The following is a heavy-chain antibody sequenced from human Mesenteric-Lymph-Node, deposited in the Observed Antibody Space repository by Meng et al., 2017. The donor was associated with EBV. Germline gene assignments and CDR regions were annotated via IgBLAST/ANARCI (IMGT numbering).Heavy chain of an antibody. D-gene: IGHD3-22*01. CDR3: AEVLNGYYYFDY. Sequence: QGQLQQWGAGLLKPSETLSLTCAVNGESFSGHYWSWIRQPPGKGLEWIGEVYHSGSTNYNPSLKSRVSMSVDTSKNHFSLKLTSVTAADTAMYYCAEVLNGYYYFDYWGQGTLVTVSS. V-gene: IGHV4-34*01. CDR2: VYHSGST. CDR1: GESFSGHY. J-gene: IGHJ4*02.